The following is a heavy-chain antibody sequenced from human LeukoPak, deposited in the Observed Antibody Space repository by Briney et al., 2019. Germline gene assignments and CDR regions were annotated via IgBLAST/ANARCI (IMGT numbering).Heavy chain of an antibody. CDR1: GFTFSSYG. Sequence: GGSLRLSCAASGFTFSSYGMSWVRQAPGKELEWVSGISGSGGRTDYADSVKSRFTISRDNSKNTLYLQMNSLRAEDTAVYYCVRGSLASGVVVYYYYYLDVWGKGTTVTVSS. J-gene: IGHJ6*03. D-gene: IGHD3-3*01. CDR3: VRGSLASGVVVYYYYYLDV. CDR2: ISGSGGRT. V-gene: IGHV3-23*01.